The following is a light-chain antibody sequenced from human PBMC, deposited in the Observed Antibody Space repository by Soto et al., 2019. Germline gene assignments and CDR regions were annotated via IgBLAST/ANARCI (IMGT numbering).Light chain of an antibody. CDR1: SSDVGGYNY. Sequence: QSVLTQPASVSGSPGQSITISCTGTSSDVGGYNYVSWYQQHPGKVPKLMIHDVSNRPSGVSNRFSGSKSGNTASLTISGLQAEDEADYYCSSYTSSSTYVFGIGTQLTVL. J-gene: IGLJ1*01. CDR3: SSYTSSSTYV. CDR2: DVS. V-gene: IGLV2-14*03.